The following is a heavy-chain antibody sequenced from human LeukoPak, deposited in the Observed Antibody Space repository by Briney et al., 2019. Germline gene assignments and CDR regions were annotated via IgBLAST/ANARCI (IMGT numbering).Heavy chain of an antibody. CDR1: VFTFSSYS. V-gene: IGHV3-21*01. J-gene: IGHJ4*02. CDR2: ISSGSKYI. D-gene: IGHD5-18*01. Sequence: PGGSLRLSCAASVFTFSSYSMNWVRRAPGKGLEWVSSISSGSKYIYNADSVKGRFTISRDNAKNSLYLQMNSLRAEDTAVYYCARALSYSYGSMDFWGQGTLVIVSS. CDR3: ARALSYSYGSMDF.